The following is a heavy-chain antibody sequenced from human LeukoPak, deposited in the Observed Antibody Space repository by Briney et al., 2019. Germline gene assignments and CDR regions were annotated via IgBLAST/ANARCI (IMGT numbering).Heavy chain of an antibody. Sequence: GGSLRLSCAASGFSFSGYGMHWVRQAPGKGLEWVAFIRYDGSNKYYADSVKGRFTISRDNSKNTLYLQMNSLRAEDTAVYYCAKVGGLHGPDWYFDLWGRGTLVTVSS. CDR3: AKVGGLHGPDWYFDL. CDR1: GFSFSGYG. J-gene: IGHJ2*01. CDR2: IRYDGSNK. D-gene: IGHD5-24*01. V-gene: IGHV3-30*02.